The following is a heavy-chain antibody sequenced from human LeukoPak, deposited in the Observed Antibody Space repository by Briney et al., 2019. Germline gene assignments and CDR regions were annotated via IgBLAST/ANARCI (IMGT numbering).Heavy chain of an antibody. Sequence: SETLSLTCTVSGGSISSSSHYWGWIRQPPGKGLEWIGVSTYYNPSLKNRVTISRDTSKNQFSLKPSSVTAADTAIYYCARAGYSYGIISYFDSWGQGTLVTVSS. CDR2: VST. J-gene: IGHJ4*02. D-gene: IGHD5-18*01. CDR3: ARAGYSYGIISYFDS. V-gene: IGHV4-39*01. CDR1: GGSISSSSHY.